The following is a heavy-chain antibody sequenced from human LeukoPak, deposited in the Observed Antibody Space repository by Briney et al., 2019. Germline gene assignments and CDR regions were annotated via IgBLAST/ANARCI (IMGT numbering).Heavy chain of an antibody. CDR3: ASGGLRSFSVDY. D-gene: IGHD3-16*01. Sequence: GGSLRLSCAASGFTFSSYWMHWVRQAPGKGLVWVSHINSDGSSTNYADSVKGRFTISRDNAKNTLYLQMNSLRAEDAAVYYCASGGLRSFSVDYWGQGTLVTVSS. CDR2: INSDGSST. V-gene: IGHV3-74*01. J-gene: IGHJ4*02. CDR1: GFTFSSYW.